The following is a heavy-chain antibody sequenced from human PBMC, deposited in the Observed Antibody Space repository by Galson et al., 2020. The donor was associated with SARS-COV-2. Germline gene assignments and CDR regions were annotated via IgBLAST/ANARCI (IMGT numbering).Heavy chain of an antibody. CDR2: IYYSGST. CDR3: AREAKTTVTTYADY. CDR1: GGSISSGGYY. V-gene: IGHV4-31*03. D-gene: IGHD4-17*01. Sequence: SETLSLTCTVSGGSISSGGYYWSWIRQHPGKGREWIGYIYYSGSTYYNPSLKSRVTISVDTSKNQFSLKLSSVTAADTAVYYCAREAKTTVTTYADYWGQGTLVTVSS. J-gene: IGHJ4*02.